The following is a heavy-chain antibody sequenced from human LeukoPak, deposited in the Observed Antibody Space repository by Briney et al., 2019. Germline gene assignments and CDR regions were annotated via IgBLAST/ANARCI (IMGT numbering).Heavy chain of an antibody. CDR2: IYYSGST. Sequence: PSETLSLTCTVSGGSISSSTYYWGWIRQPPGKGLEWIGSIYYSGSTYYNPSLKSRVTISVDTSKNQFSLKLSSVTAADTAVYFCARQSPLLWFGENYYFVYWGEGALVSVSS. CDR1: GGSISSSTYY. CDR3: ARQSPLLWFGENYYFVY. J-gene: IGHJ4*02. V-gene: IGHV4-39*01. D-gene: IGHD3-10*01.